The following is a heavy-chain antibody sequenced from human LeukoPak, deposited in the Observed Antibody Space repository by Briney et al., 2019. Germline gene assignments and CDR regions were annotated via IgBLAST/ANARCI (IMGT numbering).Heavy chain of an antibody. J-gene: IGHJ4*02. CDR2: ISSNGGSP. CDR1: GFTFGNYP. D-gene: IGHD2-21*02. Sequence: GGSLRLSCSASGFTFGNYPMHWVRQAPGKGLEYVSAISSNGGSPYYADSVKGRFTISRDNSKNTLYLQMGSLRAEDTTVYYRVKVKYQEVVTATVHFDYWGQGTLVTVSS. V-gene: IGHV3-64D*06. CDR3: VKVKYQEVVTATVHFDY.